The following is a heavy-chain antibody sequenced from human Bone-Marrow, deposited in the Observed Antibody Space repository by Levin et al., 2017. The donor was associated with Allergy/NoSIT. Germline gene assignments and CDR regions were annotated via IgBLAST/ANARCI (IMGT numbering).Heavy chain of an antibody. CDR2: IYSDGST. J-gene: IGHJ4*02. Sequence: LSLTCAASGFSVCNNYMSWVRQAPGKGLEWVSLIYSDGSTVYADSVKGRFTISRDNSKNTLYLQMNSLRAEDTAVYYCARESGGQRHGNDGWGQGTLVTVSS. CDR3: ARESGGQRHGNDG. V-gene: IGHV3-53*01. CDR1: GFSVCNNY. D-gene: IGHD1-1*01.